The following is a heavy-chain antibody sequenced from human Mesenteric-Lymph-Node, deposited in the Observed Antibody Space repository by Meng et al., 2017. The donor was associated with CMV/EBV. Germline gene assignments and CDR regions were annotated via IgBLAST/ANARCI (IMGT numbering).Heavy chain of an antibody. V-gene: IGHV3-23*01. CDR3: AKDLTYCSGDCYLTPGGYFDY. D-gene: IGHD2-21*01. Sequence: GESLKISCAASGFTFSSYAMSWVRQAPGKGLEWVSIVTNRASYTHYADSVKGRFTISRDNSKNTLYLQMNSLRAEDTAMYYCAKDLTYCSGDCYLTPGGYFDYWGQGTLVTVSS. CDR2: VTNRASYT. CDR1: GFTFSSYA. J-gene: IGHJ4*02.